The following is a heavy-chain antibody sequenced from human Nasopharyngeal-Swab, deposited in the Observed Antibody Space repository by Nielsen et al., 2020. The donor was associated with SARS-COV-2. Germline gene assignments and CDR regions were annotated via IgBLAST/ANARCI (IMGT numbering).Heavy chain of an antibody. J-gene: IGHJ6*02. CDR3: ARMGGYSYGWRAYYYYGMDV. V-gene: IGHV3-53*01. D-gene: IGHD5-18*01. CDR1: GFPVSSNY. CDR2: IYSGGST. Sequence: GESLKISFAASGFPVSSNYMSWVRQAPGKGLEWVSVIYSGGSTYYADSVKGRFTISRDNSKNTLYLQMNSLRAEDTAVYYCARMGGYSYGWRAYYYYGMDVWGQGTTVTVSS.